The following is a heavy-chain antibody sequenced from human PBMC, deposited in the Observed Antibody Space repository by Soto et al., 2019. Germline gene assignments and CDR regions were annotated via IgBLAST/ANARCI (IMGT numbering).Heavy chain of an antibody. CDR1: GYTFTSYG. V-gene: IGHV1-18*01. J-gene: IGHJ3*02. CDR2: ISAYNGNT. D-gene: IGHD6-19*01. Sequence: GASVKVSCKASGYTFTSYGISWVRQAPGQGLEWMGWISAYNGNTNYAQKLQGRVTMTTDTSTSTAYMELRSLRSDDTAVYYCARDLESSGWYPDAFDIWGQGTMVTVSS. CDR3: ARDLESSGWYPDAFDI.